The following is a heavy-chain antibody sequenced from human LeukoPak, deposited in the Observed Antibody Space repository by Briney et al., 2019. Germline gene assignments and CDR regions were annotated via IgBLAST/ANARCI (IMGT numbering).Heavy chain of an antibody. Sequence: SETLSLTCTVSGGSISSGGYYWSWIRQHPGKGLEWIGYIYYSGSTYYNPSLKSRVTISVDTSKNQFSLKLSSVTAADTAVYYCARDSVVRGASTLYGMDVWGQGTTVTVSS. CDR1: GGSISSGGYY. J-gene: IGHJ6*02. CDR3: ARDSVVRGASTLYGMDV. CDR2: IYYSGST. V-gene: IGHV4-31*03. D-gene: IGHD3-10*01.